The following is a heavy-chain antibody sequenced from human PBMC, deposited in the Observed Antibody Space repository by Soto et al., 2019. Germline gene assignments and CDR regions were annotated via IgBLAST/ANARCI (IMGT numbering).Heavy chain of an antibody. CDR3: ARDRTVQLWLIYYGMDV. V-gene: IGHV1-69*13. CDR2: IIPIFGTA. J-gene: IGHJ6*02. D-gene: IGHD5-18*01. CDR1: GGTFSSYA. Sequence: GASVKPSCKACGGTFSSYAISWVRQAPGQGLEWMGGIIPIFGTANYAQKFQGRVTITADESTSTAYMELSSLRSEDTAVYYCARDRTVQLWLIYYGMDVWGQGTTVTVSS.